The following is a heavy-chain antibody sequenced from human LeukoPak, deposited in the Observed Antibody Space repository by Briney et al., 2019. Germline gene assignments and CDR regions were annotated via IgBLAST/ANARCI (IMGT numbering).Heavy chain of an antibody. CDR1: GFTFSSYS. CDR3: AKGYNYGEN. J-gene: IGHJ4*02. D-gene: IGHD5-18*01. V-gene: IGHV3-21*01. Sequence: GGSLRLSCAASGFTFSSYSMNWVRQAPGKGLEWVSSISSSSSYIYYAGSVKGRFTISRDNAKNSLYLQMNSLRAEDTAVYYCAKGYNYGENWGQGTLVTVSS. CDR2: ISSSSSYI.